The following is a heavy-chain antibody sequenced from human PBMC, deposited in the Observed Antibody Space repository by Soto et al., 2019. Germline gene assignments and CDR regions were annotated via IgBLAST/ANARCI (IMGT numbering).Heavy chain of an antibody. D-gene: IGHD3-22*01. J-gene: IGHJ6*02. CDR2: INPNSGGT. CDR1: GYTFTGYY. V-gene: IGHV1-2*02. CDR3: ARDPVSYYYDSSGYPGGMDV. Sequence: ASVKVSCKASGYTFTGYYMHWVRQAPGQGLEWMGWINPNSGGTNYAQKFQGRVTMTRDTSISTAYMELSRLRSDDTAVYYCARDPVSYYYDSSGYPGGMDVWGQGTTVTVSS.